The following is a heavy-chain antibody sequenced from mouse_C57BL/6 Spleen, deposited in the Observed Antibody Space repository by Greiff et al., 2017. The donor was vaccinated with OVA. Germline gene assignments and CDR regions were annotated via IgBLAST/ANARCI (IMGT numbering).Heavy chain of an antibody. CDR3: AIYYYGSSYAMDY. CDR2: INYDGSST. CDR1: GFTFSDYY. D-gene: IGHD1-1*01. V-gene: IGHV5-16*01. J-gene: IGHJ4*01. Sequence: EVQRVESEGGLVQPGSSMKLSCTASGFTFSDYYMAWVRQVPEKGLEWVANINYDGSSTYYLDSLKSRFIISRDNAKNILYLQMSSLKSEDTATYYCAIYYYGSSYAMDYWGQGTSVTVSS.